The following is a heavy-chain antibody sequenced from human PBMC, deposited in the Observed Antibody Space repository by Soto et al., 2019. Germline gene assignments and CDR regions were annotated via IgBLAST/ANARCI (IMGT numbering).Heavy chain of an antibody. D-gene: IGHD4-17*01. J-gene: IGHJ1*01. Sequence: QVQLVQSGAEVKKPGSSVKVSCKASGGTFSSYAISWVRQAPGQGLEWMGGIIPIFGTANYAQKFQGRVRITADEATSTAYMELSSLRSEDTAVYYGAVRADDYGPKYFQHWGQGTLVTVSS. CDR1: GGTFSSYA. V-gene: IGHV1-69*01. CDR2: IIPIFGTA. CDR3: AVRADDYGPKYFQH.